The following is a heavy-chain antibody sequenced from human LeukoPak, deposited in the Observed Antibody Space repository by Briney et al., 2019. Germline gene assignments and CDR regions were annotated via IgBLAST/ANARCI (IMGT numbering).Heavy chain of an antibody. CDR3: ARGIYDSSGYYYFWFDY. J-gene: IGHJ4*02. CDR1: GGTFSSYA. V-gene: IGHV1-8*02. CDR2: MNPNSGNT. D-gene: IGHD3-22*01. Sequence: ASVKVSCKASGGTFSSYAISWVRQAPGQGLEWRGWMNPNSGNTGYAQKFQGRVTMTRNTSISTAYMELSSLRSEDTAVYYCARGIYDSSGYYYFWFDYWGQGTLVTVSS.